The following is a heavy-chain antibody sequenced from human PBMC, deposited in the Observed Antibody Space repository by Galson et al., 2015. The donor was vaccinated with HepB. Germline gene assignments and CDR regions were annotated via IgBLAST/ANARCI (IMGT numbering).Heavy chain of an antibody. V-gene: IGHV3-30*04. CDR1: GFTYSNYA. Sequence: SLRLSCAASGFTYSNYAMHWVRQAPGKGPEWVAVISYDGTNKYYADSVKGRFTISRDNSKNTLDLQMNSLRAEDTAVYFCARGGYCSGGSCYSHWFDPWGQGSLVTASS. D-gene: IGHD2-15*01. CDR2: ISYDGTNK. J-gene: IGHJ5*02. CDR3: ARGGYCSGGSCYSHWFDP.